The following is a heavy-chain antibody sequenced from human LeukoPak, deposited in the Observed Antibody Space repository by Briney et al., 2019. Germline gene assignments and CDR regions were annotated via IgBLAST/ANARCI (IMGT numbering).Heavy chain of an antibody. CDR3: ARGRGRDGYNPY. CDR2: INHSGST. J-gene: IGHJ4*02. CDR1: GGSFSGYY. V-gene: IGHV4-34*01. D-gene: IGHD5-24*01. Sequence: SETLSLTCAVYGGSFSGYYWSWIRQPPGKGLEWIGEINHSGSTNYSPSLKSRVTISVDTSKNQFSLKLSSVTAADTAVYYCARGRGRDGYNPYWGQGTLVTVSS.